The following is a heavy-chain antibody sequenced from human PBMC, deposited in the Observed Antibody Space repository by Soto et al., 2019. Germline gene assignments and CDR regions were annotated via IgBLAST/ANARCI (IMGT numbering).Heavy chain of an antibody. D-gene: IGHD5-18*01. J-gene: IGHJ4*02. CDR1: GGSISSGGYY. V-gene: IGHV4-31*03. CDR3: ARAPERGYSYGAFDY. Sequence: SGTLSLTCTVSGGSISSGGYYXSWIRQHPGKGLEWIGYIYYSGSTYYNPSLKSRVTISVDTSKNQFPLKLSSVTAADTAVYYCARAPERGYSYGAFDYWGQGTLVTVSS. CDR2: IYYSGST.